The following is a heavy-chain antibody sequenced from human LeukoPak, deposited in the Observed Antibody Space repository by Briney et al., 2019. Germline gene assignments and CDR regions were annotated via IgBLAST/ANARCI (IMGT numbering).Heavy chain of an antibody. Sequence: GGSLRLSCVASGFTFDYDAMSWVRQGPGRGLEWVSGIGWNGGTTGYAGSVKGRFTISRDNAKNSLYLQMNSLRIEDTALYYYARDGTNGTFDVWGQGTMVTVSS. J-gene: IGHJ3*01. CDR1: GFTFDYDA. CDR2: IGWNGGTT. CDR3: ARDGTNGTFDV. D-gene: IGHD2-8*01. V-gene: IGHV3-20*04.